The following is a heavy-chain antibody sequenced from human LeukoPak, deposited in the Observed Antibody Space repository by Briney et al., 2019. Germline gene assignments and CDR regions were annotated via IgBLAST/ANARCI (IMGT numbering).Heavy chain of an antibody. CDR3: ARSHLNSGSYKY. D-gene: IGHD1-26*01. V-gene: IGHV4-39*01. Sequence: PSETLSLTCTVSGGSISSSSYYWGWIRQPPGKGLEWIGSIYYSGSTYYNPSLKSRVTISVDTSKNQFSLKLSSVTAADTAVYYCARSHLNSGSYKYWGQGPLVTVSS. J-gene: IGHJ4*02. CDR1: GGSISSSSYY. CDR2: IYYSGST.